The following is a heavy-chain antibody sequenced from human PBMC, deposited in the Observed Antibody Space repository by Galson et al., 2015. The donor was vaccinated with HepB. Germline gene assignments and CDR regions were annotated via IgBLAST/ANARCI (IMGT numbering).Heavy chain of an antibody. CDR2: ISHDGSNK. CDR3: ARDADYGDYFWLGFRGAFDS. D-gene: IGHD4-17*01. CDR1: GFTFSSSA. Sequence: SLRLSCAASGFTFSSSAMHWVRQAPGKGLEWVAVISHDGSNKYYVDSLKGRFTISRDSSKNTLYLQMNSLRAEDTAVYYCARDADYGDYFWLGFRGAFDSWGQGTLVTVSS. V-gene: IGHV3-30*04. J-gene: IGHJ4*02.